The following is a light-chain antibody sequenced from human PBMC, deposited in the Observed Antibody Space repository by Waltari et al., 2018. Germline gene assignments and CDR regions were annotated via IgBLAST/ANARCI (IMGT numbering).Light chain of an antibody. V-gene: IGKV1-17*01. CDR2: AAS. J-gene: IGKJ4*01. CDR1: QDIRTD. Sequence: DIQMPQSPSSLPASVGDSVTITCRASQDIRTDLGWYQQKPGKAPKRLIYAASSLPSGIPSRFSGSGSGTEFTLTISSLQPEDFATYYCLQHNSYPLTFGGGTKVEIK. CDR3: LQHNSYPLT.